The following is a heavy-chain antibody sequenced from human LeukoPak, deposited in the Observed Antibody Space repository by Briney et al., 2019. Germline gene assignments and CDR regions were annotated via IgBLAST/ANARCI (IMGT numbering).Heavy chain of an antibody. CDR3: AKEDSRLLWFGELLL. V-gene: IGHV3-30*18. CDR2: ISYDGSNK. Sequence: PGRSLRLSCAASGFTFSSYGMHWVRQAPGKGLEWVAVISYDGSNKYYADSVKGRFTISRDNSKNTLYLQMNSLRVEDTAVYYCAKEDSRLLWFGELLLWGQGTLVTVSS. J-gene: IGHJ4*02. CDR1: GFTFSSYG. D-gene: IGHD3-10*01.